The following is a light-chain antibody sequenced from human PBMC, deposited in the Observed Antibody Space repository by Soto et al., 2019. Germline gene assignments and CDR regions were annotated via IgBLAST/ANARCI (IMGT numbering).Light chain of an antibody. CDR3: SSYTSSSTPAVV. J-gene: IGLJ2*01. CDR2: DVS. V-gene: IGLV2-14*01. CDR1: SSDVGGYNY. Sequence: QSVLTQPASVSGSPGQSITISCTGTSSDVGGYNYVSWYQQHPGKAPKLMIYDVSNRPSGVSNRFSGSKSGTTASLTISGLQAEDEADYYCSSYTSSSTPAVVFGGGTKLTVL.